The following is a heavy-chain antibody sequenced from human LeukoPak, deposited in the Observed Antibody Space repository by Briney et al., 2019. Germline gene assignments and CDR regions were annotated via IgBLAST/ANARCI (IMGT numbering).Heavy chain of an antibody. CDR2: VTGSGGST. V-gene: IGHV3-23*01. CDR1: GFTFNNHA. J-gene: IGHJ4*02. D-gene: IGHD5-18*01. CDR3: ARTGYSYGTPLNY. Sequence: GGSLRLSCAASGFTFNNHAMTWVRQAPGKGLAWVSSVTGSGGSTYYTDSVKGRFTISRDNSKNTVYLQMSSLRAEDTAVYYCARTGYSYGTPLNYWGQGTLVTASS.